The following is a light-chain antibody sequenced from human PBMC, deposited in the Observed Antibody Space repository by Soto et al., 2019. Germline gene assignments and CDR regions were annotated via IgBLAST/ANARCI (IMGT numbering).Light chain of an antibody. CDR3: QQRSNWPPYT. J-gene: IGKJ2*01. V-gene: IGKV3-11*01. Sequence: EIVLTQSPATLSLSPGERATLSCRASQSVSSYLAWYQQKPGQAPRLLIYDASNSATGIPARFSGIGSGTDFTLTISSLQPEDFAVYYCQQRSNWPPYTFGQGTKLEIK. CDR2: DAS. CDR1: QSVSSY.